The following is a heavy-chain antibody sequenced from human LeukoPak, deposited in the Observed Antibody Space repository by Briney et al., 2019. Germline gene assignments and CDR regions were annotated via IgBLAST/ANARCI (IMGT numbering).Heavy chain of an antibody. Sequence: GGSLRLSCAASGFTFSSYSMNWVRQAPGKGLEWVSFISSSSSYIYYADSVKGRFTISRDNAKNSLYLQMNSLRAEDTALYYCARVFLERPPESSSSYRGAFDIWGQGTMVTVSS. V-gene: IGHV3-21*04. CDR1: GFTFSSYS. CDR2: ISSSSSYI. CDR3: ARVFLERPPESSSSYRGAFDI. D-gene: IGHD6-6*01. J-gene: IGHJ3*02.